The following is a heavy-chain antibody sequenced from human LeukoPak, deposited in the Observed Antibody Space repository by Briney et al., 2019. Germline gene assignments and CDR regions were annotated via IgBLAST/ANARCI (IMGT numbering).Heavy chain of an antibody. Sequence: PGGSLRLSCAASGFTFRTYGMNWVRQAPGKGLECVSSISRGGAYTYYADSVKGRFTISRDDSRNTLYLQMNSLRAEDTAVYYCSKKGQADNDGKPDWGQGTLVTVSS. D-gene: IGHD1-1*01. CDR1: GFTFRTYG. CDR3: SKKGQADNDGKPD. CDR2: ISRGGAYT. J-gene: IGHJ4*02. V-gene: IGHV3-23*01.